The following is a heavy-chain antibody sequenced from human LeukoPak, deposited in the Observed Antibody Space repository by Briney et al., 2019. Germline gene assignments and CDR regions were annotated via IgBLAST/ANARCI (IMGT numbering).Heavy chain of an antibody. CDR3: AQSYDSSGSQNYYYYYMDV. CDR1: GGSISSHY. CDR2: IYYSGST. J-gene: IGHJ6*03. V-gene: IGHV4-59*11. D-gene: IGHD3-22*01. Sequence: SETLSLTCTVSGGSISSHYWSWIRQPPGKGLEWIGYIYYSGSTNYNPSLKSRVTISVDTSKNQFSLKLSSVTAADTAVYCCAQSYDSSGSQNYYYYYMDVWGKGTTVTVSS.